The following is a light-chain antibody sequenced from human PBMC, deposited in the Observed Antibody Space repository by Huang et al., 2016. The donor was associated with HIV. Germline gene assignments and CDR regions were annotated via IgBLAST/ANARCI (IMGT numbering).Light chain of an antibody. Sequence: DIVMTQSPDSLAISLGERATINCKSSQSVLSGNNLNYLAWFQQKSGQPPKLLIYWASTRESGVPDRFRGSGSRTDFTLTIDSLQPEDAAVYYWQQYFNPPVTFGPGTKVHVK. CDR3: QQYFNPPVT. J-gene: IGKJ3*01. CDR2: WAS. CDR1: QSVLSGNNLNY. V-gene: IGKV4-1*01.